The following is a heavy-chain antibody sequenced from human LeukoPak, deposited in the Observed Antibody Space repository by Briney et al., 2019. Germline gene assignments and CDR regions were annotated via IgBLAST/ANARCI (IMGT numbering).Heavy chain of an antibody. CDR3: ARDLGYGMDV. J-gene: IGHJ6*02. Sequence: GGSLRLSCAASGFTFSSYEMNWVRQAPGKGLEWVSYISSSGSTIYCADSVKGRFTISRDNAKNSLYLQINSLRAEDTAVYYCARDLGYGMDVWGQGTTVTVSS. CDR2: ISSSGSTI. CDR1: GFTFSSYE. V-gene: IGHV3-48*03.